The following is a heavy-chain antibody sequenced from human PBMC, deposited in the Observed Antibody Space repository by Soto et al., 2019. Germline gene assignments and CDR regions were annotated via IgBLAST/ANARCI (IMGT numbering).Heavy chain of an antibody. CDR3: AKLSPTEGSVS. J-gene: IGHJ5*02. CDR1: GFTFSSYP. CDR2: ITDTGIYT. V-gene: IGHV3-23*01. Sequence: EVQLLESGGDLAQPGGTLTLSCAASGFTFSSYPMTWVRRPPGKGLEWVSSITDTGIYTYYAESVKGRFTVSRDNSKSTLYLHMNSLRAEDTALYYCAKLSPTEGSVSWGQGTLVTVSS. D-gene: IGHD3-10*01.